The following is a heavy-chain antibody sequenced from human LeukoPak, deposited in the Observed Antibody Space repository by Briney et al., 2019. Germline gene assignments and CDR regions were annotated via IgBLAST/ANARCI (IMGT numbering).Heavy chain of an antibody. Sequence: ASVKVSCKASGYIFTGYYMHWVRQAPGQGVAWMGWINPNSGGTNSAQKFQGRVTMTRDTSISTAYMELSRLRSDDTAVYYCAREMTTVTTWVSDYWGQGTLVTVSS. V-gene: IGHV1-2*02. J-gene: IGHJ4*02. D-gene: IGHD4-17*01. CDR3: AREMTTVTTWVSDY. CDR1: GYIFTGYY. CDR2: INPNSGGT.